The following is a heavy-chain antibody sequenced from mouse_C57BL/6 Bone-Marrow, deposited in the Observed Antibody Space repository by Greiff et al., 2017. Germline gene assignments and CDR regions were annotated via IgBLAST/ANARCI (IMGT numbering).Heavy chain of an antibody. CDR2: IDPSDSYT. CDR1: GYTFTSYW. CDR3: ARGGLPYYYAMDY. J-gene: IGHJ4*01. Sequence: QVQLQQPGAELVRPGTSVKLSCKASGYTFTSYWMHWVKQRPGQGLEWIGVIDPSDSYTNYNQKFKGKATLTVDTSSSTAYMQLSSLTSEDSAVYYWARGGLPYYYAMDYWGQGTSVTVSS. V-gene: IGHV1-59*01.